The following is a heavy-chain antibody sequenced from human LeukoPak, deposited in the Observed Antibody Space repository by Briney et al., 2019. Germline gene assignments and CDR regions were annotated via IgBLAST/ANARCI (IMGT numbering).Heavy chain of an antibody. J-gene: IGHJ4*02. D-gene: IGHD3-10*01. CDR2: IYYSGST. Sequence: PSETLSLTCTVSGGSISSGDYYWSWIRQPPGKGLEWIGYIYYSGSTYYNPSLRSRVTISVDTSKNQFSLKLSSVTAADTAVYYCAREVVDGPGPVGDYWGQGTLVTVSS. V-gene: IGHV4-30-4*01. CDR1: GGSISSGDYY. CDR3: AREVVDGPGPVGDY.